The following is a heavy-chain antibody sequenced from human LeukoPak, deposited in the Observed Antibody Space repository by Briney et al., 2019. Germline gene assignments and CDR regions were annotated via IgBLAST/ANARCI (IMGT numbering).Heavy chain of an antibody. V-gene: IGHV3-23*01. CDR1: GFTFSSYA. J-gene: IGHJ2*01. CDR2: ISGSIGST. CDR3: AKDVRSGWLQAFDL. D-gene: IGHD5-12*01. Sequence: GSLRLSCAASGFTFSSYAMSWVRQAPGKGLEWVSAISGSIGSTYYADSVKGRFTISRDNSKNTLYLEMNSLRAEDTALYYCAKDVRSGWLQAFDLWGRGTLVTVSS.